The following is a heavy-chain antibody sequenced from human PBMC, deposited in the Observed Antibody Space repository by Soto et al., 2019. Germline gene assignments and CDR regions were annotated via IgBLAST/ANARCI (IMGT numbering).Heavy chain of an antibody. Sequence: QVQLVQSGAEVKKPGSSVKVSCKASGGTVHNSAISWVRQAPGQGLEWMGGIIVIFGPAIYAQKFQGRVTITADESTNTAFLDLNSLRSDDTAVYYCGRGGSWEKVDSLGPGTLVTVSS. J-gene: IGHJ4*02. CDR3: GRGGSWEKVDS. CDR2: IIVIFGPA. V-gene: IGHV1-69*01. D-gene: IGHD1-26*01. CDR1: GGTVHNSA.